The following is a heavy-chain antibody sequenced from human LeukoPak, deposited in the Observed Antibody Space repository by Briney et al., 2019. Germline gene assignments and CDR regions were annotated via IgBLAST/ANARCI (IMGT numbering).Heavy chain of an antibody. J-gene: IGHJ3*02. V-gene: IGHV4-59*01. D-gene: IGHD1-26*01. Sequence: SETLSLTCTVSGGSISSYYWSWIRQPPGKGLEWIGYIYYSGSTNYNPSLKSRVTISVDTSKNQFSLKLSSVTAADTAVYYCARAGALAPDAFDIWGQGTMVTVSS. CDR1: GGSISSYY. CDR2: IYYSGST. CDR3: ARAGALAPDAFDI.